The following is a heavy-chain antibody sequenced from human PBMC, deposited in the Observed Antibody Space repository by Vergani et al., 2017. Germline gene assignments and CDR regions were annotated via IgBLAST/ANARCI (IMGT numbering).Heavy chain of an antibody. CDR1: GYTFSNYY. J-gene: IGHJ5*02. CDR2: INPSGRHT. CDR3: ARGDYGILTGYRYWLEAALLTDP. D-gene: IGHD3-9*01. Sequence: QVQVVQSGAEVKKSGASVKVSCKTSGYTFSNYYMHWVRQAPGRGLEWMGIINPSGRHTNYAQKFQGRVTMTRDTSTSTVYMELSSLRSEDTAIYYCARGDYGILTGYRYWLEAALLTDP. V-gene: IGHV1-46*03.